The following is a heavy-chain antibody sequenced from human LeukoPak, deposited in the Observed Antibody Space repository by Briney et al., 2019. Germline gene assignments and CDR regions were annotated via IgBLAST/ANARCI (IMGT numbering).Heavy chain of an antibody. CDR3: ARYKYYYDRSGYYFDY. Sequence: GGSLRLSCAASGFTVSGNYMSWVRQAPGKGLECVSVVSSGGSTYYADSVKGRFTISRDNSKNTLYLQMNSLRAEDTAVYYCARYKYYYDRSGYYFDYWGQGTLVTVSS. D-gene: IGHD3-22*01. V-gene: IGHV3-53*01. CDR2: VSSGGST. CDR1: GFTVSGNY. J-gene: IGHJ4*02.